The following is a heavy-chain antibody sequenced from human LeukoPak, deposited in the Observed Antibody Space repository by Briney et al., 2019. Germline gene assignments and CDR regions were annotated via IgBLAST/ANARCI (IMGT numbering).Heavy chain of an antibody. CDR1: GFTFSSYS. CDR3: ARGGTYYDFWSGLTPPAGYYYMDV. J-gene: IGHJ6*03. D-gene: IGHD3-3*01. CDR2: ISSSSSYI. V-gene: IGHV3-21*01. Sequence: GGSLRLSCAASGFTFSSYSMNWVRQAPGKGLEWVSSISSSSSYIYYADSVKGRFTISRDNAKNSLYLQMNSLRAEDTAVYYCARGGTYYDFWSGLTPPAGYYYMDVWGKGTTVTVSS.